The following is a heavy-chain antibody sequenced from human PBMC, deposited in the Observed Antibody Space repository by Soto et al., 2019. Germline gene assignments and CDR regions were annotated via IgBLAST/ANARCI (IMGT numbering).Heavy chain of an antibody. Sequence: LRLSCAASGFTFSSYCMHGVRQAPGKGLEWVAVISYDGSNKYYADSVRGRFTISRDNSKNTLYLQMNSLRAEDTAVYYCAKVYLGGWSGYYSGYYYYGMDVWGQGTTLTVSS. D-gene: IGHD3-3*01. V-gene: IGHV3-30*18. J-gene: IGHJ6*02. CDR2: ISYDGSNK. CDR3: AKVYLGGWSGYYSGYYYYGMDV. CDR1: GFTFSSYC.